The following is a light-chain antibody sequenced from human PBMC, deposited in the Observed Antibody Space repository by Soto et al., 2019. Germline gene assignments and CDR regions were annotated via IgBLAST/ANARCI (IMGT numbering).Light chain of an antibody. CDR3: AAWDGSLNGWV. CDR1: NSNIGSNT. J-gene: IGLJ3*02. CDR2: NND. Sequence: QSVLTQAPSASGTPGQRVTISCSGSNSNIGSNTVSWYQQVPGTAPKVLIYNNDQRPSGVPDRLSGSKSGTSASLAIGGLQSEDEADYYCAAWDGSLNGWVFGGGTMLTVL. V-gene: IGLV1-44*01.